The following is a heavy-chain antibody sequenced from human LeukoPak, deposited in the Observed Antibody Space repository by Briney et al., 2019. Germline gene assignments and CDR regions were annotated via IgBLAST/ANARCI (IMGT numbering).Heavy chain of an antibody. V-gene: IGHV3-33*01. J-gene: IGHJ4*02. CDR1: GFTFSRNC. CDR3: ARENWDSLDY. D-gene: IGHD7-27*01. Sequence: GGSLRLSCAASGFTFSRNCMHWVRQAPGKGLEWVAVIWYDGSNQYYADSVKGRFTISRDNYKKTLYLQMTSLRAEDPAVYYCARENWDSLDYWGQGNLVTVSS. CDR2: IWYDGSNQ.